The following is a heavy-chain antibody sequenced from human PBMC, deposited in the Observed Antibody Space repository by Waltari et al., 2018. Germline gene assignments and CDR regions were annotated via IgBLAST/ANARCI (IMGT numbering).Heavy chain of an antibody. J-gene: IGHJ5*02. D-gene: IGHD2-2*01. Sequence: EVQLVESGGGLVQPGGSLRLSCAASGFTFSSYWMSWVRQAPGKGPGGVANIKQDGSEKYYVDAVKGRFTISRDNAKNSLYLQMNSLRAEDTAVYYCARRRGAGRYCSSTSCYRGYWFDPWGQGTLVTVSS. CDR1: GFTFSSYW. CDR2: IKQDGSEK. V-gene: IGHV3-7*01. CDR3: ARRRGAGRYCSSTSCYRGYWFDP.